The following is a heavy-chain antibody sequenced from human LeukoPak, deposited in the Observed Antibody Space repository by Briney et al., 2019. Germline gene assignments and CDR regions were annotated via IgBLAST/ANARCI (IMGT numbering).Heavy chain of an antibody. Sequence: GASVKVSCMASGYTFTGYFIHWVRQAPGQGLEWMGWINPNSGGTNYAQKFQGRVTMTRDTSISTAYMELSRLRSDDTAVYYCAISDYGGKSPPLDYWGQGTLVTVSS. J-gene: IGHJ4*02. CDR3: AISDYGGKSPPLDY. V-gene: IGHV1-2*02. CDR2: INPNSGGT. CDR1: GYTFTGYF. D-gene: IGHD4-23*01.